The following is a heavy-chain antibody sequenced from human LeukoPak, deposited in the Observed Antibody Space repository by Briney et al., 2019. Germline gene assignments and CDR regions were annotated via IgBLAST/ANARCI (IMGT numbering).Heavy chain of an antibody. D-gene: IGHD6-19*01. V-gene: IGHV3-30*04. CDR2: ISYDGSNK. Sequence: GGSLRLSCAASGFTFSSYAMHWVRQAPGKGLEWVAVISYDGSNKYYADSVKGRFTISRDNSKNTLYLRMNSLRAEDTAVYYCASTSSGWYPTFDYWGQGTLVAVSS. CDR1: GFTFSSYA. CDR3: ASTSSGWYPTFDY. J-gene: IGHJ4*02.